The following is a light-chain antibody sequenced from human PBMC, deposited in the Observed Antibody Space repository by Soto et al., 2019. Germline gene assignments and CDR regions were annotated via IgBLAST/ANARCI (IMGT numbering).Light chain of an antibody. CDR3: QQRSTWPLT. V-gene: IGKV3-11*01. Sequence: EIVLTQSPATLSLSPGERATLSCRATQSVSSYLAWYQHEPGQAPRLLIYDASNRATGIPARFSGSGSGTDFTLTISSLEPEDFAVYYCQQRSTWPLTFGGGTKVEIK. CDR1: QSVSSY. J-gene: IGKJ4*01. CDR2: DAS.